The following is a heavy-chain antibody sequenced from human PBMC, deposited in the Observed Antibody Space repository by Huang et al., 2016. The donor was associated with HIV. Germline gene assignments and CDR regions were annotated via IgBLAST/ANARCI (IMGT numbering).Heavy chain of an antibody. D-gene: IGHD1-26*01. V-gene: IGHV1-69*01. Sequence: QVQLVQSGAEVKKPGSSVKVSCKASGGTFSSYVISWVRQVTGQGLEWMGGITPIFDKTNYAQKFQGRVTIIADESTRTAYMEMSSLRPEDTATYYCATGPRGSGSFNWGQGTLVIVSS. J-gene: IGHJ4*02. CDR1: GGTFSSYV. CDR3: ATGPRGSGSFN. CDR2: ITPIFDKT.